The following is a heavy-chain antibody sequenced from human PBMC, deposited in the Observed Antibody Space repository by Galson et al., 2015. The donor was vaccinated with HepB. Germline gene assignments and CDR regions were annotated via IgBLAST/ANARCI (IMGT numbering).Heavy chain of an antibody. D-gene: IGHD4-23*01. CDR3: AKEALPDYGGITGFHF. CDR1: GFSLSSYG. Sequence: SLRLSCAASGFSLSSYGMHWVRQAPGKGLEWVAVIWYDGSKKYYADSVKGRFSISRDTSKNTLYLQMNSLRAEDTAVYYCAKEALPDYGGITGFHFWGQGTLVTVSS. V-gene: IGHV3-33*06. CDR2: IWYDGSKK. J-gene: IGHJ4*02.